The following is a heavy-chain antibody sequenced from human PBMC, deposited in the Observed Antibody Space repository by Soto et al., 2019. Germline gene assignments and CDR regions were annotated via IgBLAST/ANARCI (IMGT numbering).Heavy chain of an antibody. CDR2: ISWDGGST. J-gene: IGHJ3*02. V-gene: IGHV3-43*01. Sequence: LRLSCAASGFTFDDYTMHWVRQAPGKGLECVSLISWDGGSTYYADSVKGRFTISRDNSKNSLYLQMNSLRTEDTALYYCAKDILSGYSYGYDAFDIWGQGTMVTVSS. D-gene: IGHD5-18*01. CDR3: AKDILSGYSYGYDAFDI. CDR1: GFTFDDYT.